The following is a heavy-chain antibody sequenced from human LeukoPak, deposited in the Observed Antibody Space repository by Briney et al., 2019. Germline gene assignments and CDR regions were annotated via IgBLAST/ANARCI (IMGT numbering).Heavy chain of an antibody. Sequence: ASVKVSCKASGYTFTSYGISWVRQAPGQGLEWMGWISAYNGNTNYAQKLQGRVTMTTDTSTSTAHMELRSLRSDDTAVYYCAASLWFGELWFDPWGQGTLVTVSS. V-gene: IGHV1-18*01. J-gene: IGHJ5*02. D-gene: IGHD3-10*01. CDR3: AASLWFGELWFDP. CDR2: ISAYNGNT. CDR1: GYTFTSYG.